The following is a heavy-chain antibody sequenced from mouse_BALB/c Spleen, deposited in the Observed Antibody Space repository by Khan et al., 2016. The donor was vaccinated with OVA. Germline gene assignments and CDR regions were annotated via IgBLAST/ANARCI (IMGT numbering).Heavy chain of an antibody. Sequence: EVELVESGGDLVKPGGSLKLSCAASGFTFSNYAMSWVRQTPEKRLELVASLSSGGTTYLPDSVKGRFTISRDNGRNILYLQMSSLRSEGTAMYYCARDYWFTDWGQGTLVTVSA. CDR2: LSSGGTT. V-gene: IGHV5-6-5*01. J-gene: IGHJ3*01. CDR1: GFTFSNYA. CDR3: ARDYWFTD.